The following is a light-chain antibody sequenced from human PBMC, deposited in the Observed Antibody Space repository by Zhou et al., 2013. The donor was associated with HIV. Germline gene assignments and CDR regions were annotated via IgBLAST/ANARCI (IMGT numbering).Light chain of an antibody. J-gene: IGKJ2*01. V-gene: IGKV3-15*01. CDR3: QQRRNWPVT. CDR1: QSVSSN. Sequence: EVVMTQSPATLSVSPGERATVSCRASQSVSSNLAWYQQKPGQAPRLLIYETSTRATGIPDRFSGSGSGTEFTLTISSMQSEDFAVYYCQQRRNWPVTFGQGTKLEI. CDR2: ETS.